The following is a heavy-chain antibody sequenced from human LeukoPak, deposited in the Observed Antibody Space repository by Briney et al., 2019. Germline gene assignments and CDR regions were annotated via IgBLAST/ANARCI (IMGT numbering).Heavy chain of an antibody. V-gene: IGHV1-8*01. J-gene: IGHJ4*02. D-gene: IGHD3-10*01. CDR1: GYTFTSYD. CDR2: MNPNSGNT. Sequence: GASVKVSCKASGYTFTSYDINWVRQATGQGLEWMGWMNPNSGNTGYAQKFQARVTMTRNTSISTAYIELSSLRSEDTAVYYCAIDYYGSGSYFDYWGQGTLVTVSS. CDR3: AIDYYGSGSYFDY.